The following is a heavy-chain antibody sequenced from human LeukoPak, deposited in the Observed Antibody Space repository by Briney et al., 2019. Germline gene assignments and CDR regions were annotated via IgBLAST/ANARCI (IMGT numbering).Heavy chain of an antibody. CDR1: GFTFSSYA. CDR3: AKGPRQPTYYYDSSGYSPPYYFDY. CDR2: ISGSGGST. J-gene: IGHJ4*02. D-gene: IGHD3-22*01. Sequence: RPGGSLRLSCAASGFTFSSYAMSWVRQAPGKGLEWVSAISGSGGSTYYADSVKGRFTISRDNSKNTLYLQMNSPRAEDTAVYYCAKGPRQPTYYYDSSGYSPPYYFDYWGQGTLVTVSS. V-gene: IGHV3-23*01.